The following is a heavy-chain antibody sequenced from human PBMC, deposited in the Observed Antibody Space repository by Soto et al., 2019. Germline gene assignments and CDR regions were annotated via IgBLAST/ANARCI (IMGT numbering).Heavy chain of an antibody. CDR1: GGTFSSYT. D-gene: IGHD2-15*01. J-gene: IGHJ5*02. CDR3: ARGGADVVVVAATQYNWFDP. V-gene: IGHV1-69*02. Sequence: QVQLVQSGAEVKKPGSSVKVSCKASGGTFSSYTISWVRQAPGQGLEWMGRIIPILGIANYAQKFQGRVTIPADKSTSTAYMELSSLRSEDTAVYYCARGGADVVVVAATQYNWFDPWGQGTLVTVSS. CDR2: IIPILGIA.